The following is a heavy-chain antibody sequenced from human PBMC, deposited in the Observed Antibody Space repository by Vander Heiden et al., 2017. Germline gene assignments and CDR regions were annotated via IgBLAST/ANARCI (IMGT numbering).Heavy chain of an antibody. V-gene: IGHV4-30-4*01. CDR3: ARDYGDYGGRGEYYYYGMDV. J-gene: IGHJ6*02. CDR2: IYYSGST. Sequence: VQLQESGPGLVKPSQTLSLTCTVSGGSISSGDYYWRWTRQPPGKGLEWIGYIYYSGSTYYNPSLKSRVTRSVDTSKNQFSLKLSSVTAADTAVYYCARDYGDYGGRGEYYYYGMDVWGQGTTVTVSS. CDR1: GGSISSGDYY. D-gene: IGHD4-17*01.